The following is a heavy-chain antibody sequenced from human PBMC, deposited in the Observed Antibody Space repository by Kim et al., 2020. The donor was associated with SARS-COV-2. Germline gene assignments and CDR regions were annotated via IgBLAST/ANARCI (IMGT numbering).Heavy chain of an antibody. Sequence: SETLSLTCTVSGGSISSGGYYWSWIRQHPGKGLEWIGYIYYSGSTYYNPSLKSRVTISVDTSKNQFSLKLSSVTAADTAVYYCARDNGARRAAIRGFDYWGQGTLVTVSS. CDR3: ARDNGARRAAIRGFDY. CDR1: GGSISSGGYY. CDR2: IYYSGST. D-gene: IGHD2-2*02. V-gene: IGHV4-31*03. J-gene: IGHJ4*02.